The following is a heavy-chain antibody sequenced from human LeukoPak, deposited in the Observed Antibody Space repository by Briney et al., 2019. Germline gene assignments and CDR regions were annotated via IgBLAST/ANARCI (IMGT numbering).Heavy chain of an antibody. V-gene: IGHV4-59*01. D-gene: IGHD2-15*01. CDR1: GGSINSYY. Sequence: KSSETLSLTCTVSGGSINSYYWSWIRQPPGKGLEWIGYIYYSGSTNYNPSLKSRVTISVDTSKNQFSLKLSSVTAADTAVYYCARSVEGYCRGGSCYYYSYYMDVWGKGTTVTVSS. J-gene: IGHJ6*03. CDR2: IYYSGST. CDR3: ARSVEGYCRGGSCYYYSYYMDV.